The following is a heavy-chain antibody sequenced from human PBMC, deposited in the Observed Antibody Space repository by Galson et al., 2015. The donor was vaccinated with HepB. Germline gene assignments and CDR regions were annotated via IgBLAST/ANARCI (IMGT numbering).Heavy chain of an antibody. CDR1: GLTVSDNY. Sequence: SLRLSCAASGLTVSDNYMSWVRQAPGKGLEWVSLIYTGGRTYYADSVKGRFTISRDYSKNMLFLQMNSLRSEDTAVYYCARDSPHYDFWRGYFDHWGQGTLVTVSS. D-gene: IGHD3-3*01. V-gene: IGHV3-66*02. CDR2: IYTGGRT. CDR3: ARDSPHYDFWRGYFDH. J-gene: IGHJ4*02.